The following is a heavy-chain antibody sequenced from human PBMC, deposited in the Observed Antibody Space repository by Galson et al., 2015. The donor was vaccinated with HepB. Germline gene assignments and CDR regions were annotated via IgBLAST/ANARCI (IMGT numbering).Heavy chain of an antibody. CDR2: ISYDGSNK. CDR1: GFTFSNYG. CDR3: AKAWLQFSLPTMYFDY. V-gene: IGHV3-30*18. D-gene: IGHD5-24*01. J-gene: IGHJ4*02. Sequence: SLRLSCAASGFTFSNYGMHWVRQAPGKGLEWVAVISYDGSNKYYADSVKGRFTISRDNSKNTLSLQMNSLRADDTAVYYCAKAWLQFSLPTMYFDYWGQGTLVTVSS.